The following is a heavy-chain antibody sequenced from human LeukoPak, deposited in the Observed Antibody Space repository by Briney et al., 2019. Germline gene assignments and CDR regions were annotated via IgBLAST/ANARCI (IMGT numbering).Heavy chain of an antibody. V-gene: IGHV1-18*01. CDR3: ARAVLQYYYDSSGYYFDY. Sequence: ASVKVSCKASGYTITSYGISWVRQAPGQGLEWMGWISAYNGNTNYAQKLQGRVTMTTDTSTSTAYMELRSLRSDDTAVYYCARAVLQYYYDSSGYYFDYWGQGTLVTVSS. CDR2: ISAYNGNT. J-gene: IGHJ4*02. CDR1: GYTITSYG. D-gene: IGHD3-22*01.